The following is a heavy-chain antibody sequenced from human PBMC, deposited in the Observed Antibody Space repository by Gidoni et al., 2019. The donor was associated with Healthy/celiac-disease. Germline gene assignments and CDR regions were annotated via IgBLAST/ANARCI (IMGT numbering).Heavy chain of an antibody. D-gene: IGHD3-3*01. V-gene: IGHV4-34*01. CDR2: INHSGST. CDR3: ARRRVLRFLEWLPKGGFFDY. Sequence: QVQLQPLGAGLLKPSETLSLTCAVYGGSFSGYYWRWIRQPPGKGLEWIGEINHSGSTNYNPSLKSRGTISVDTSKNQFSLKLSYVTAADTAVYYCARRRVLRFLEWLPKGGFFDYWGQGTLVTVSS. CDR1: GGSFSGYY. J-gene: IGHJ4*02.